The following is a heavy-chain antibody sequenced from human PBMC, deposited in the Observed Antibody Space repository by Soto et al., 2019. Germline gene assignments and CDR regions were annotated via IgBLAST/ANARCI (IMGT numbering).Heavy chain of an antibody. CDR3: ARKGALLIGDQGVYFQH. Sequence: VQLQQWGAGLLKPSETLSLTCAFSGGSFRGYYWGWLLQAPGKGLAWIGAVNPIGLTHYTPSLKRRVTISADISRNQFSLKLSSVTVADTAIYYCARKGALLIGDQGVYFQHWGQGTPVPVSS. J-gene: IGHJ1*01. CDR1: GGSFRGYY. V-gene: IGHV4-34*01. CDR2: VNPIGLT. D-gene: IGHD4-17*01.